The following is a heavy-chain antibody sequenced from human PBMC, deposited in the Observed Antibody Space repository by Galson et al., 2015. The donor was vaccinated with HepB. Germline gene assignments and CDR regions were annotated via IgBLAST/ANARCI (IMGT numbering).Heavy chain of an antibody. CDR1: GFTFTSYA. Sequence: SLRLSCADSGFTFTSYAMHWVRQAPGKGLEWVAVMSYDGSNKYYADSVKGRFTISRDNSKNTLFLQMNSLRAEDTAVYYCARDQGLADYYDTSGYYYDAFDIWGQGTMVTVSS. V-gene: IGHV3-30*04. CDR2: MSYDGSNK. J-gene: IGHJ3*02. CDR3: ARDQGLADYYDTSGYYYDAFDI. D-gene: IGHD3-22*01.